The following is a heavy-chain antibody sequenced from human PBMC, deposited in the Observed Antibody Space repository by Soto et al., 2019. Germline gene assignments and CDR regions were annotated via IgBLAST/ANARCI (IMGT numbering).Heavy chain of an antibody. CDR1: GGTFSSYA. CDR2: IIPIFGTA. J-gene: IGHJ4*02. Sequence: VKVSCKASGGTFSSYAISWVRQAPGQGLEWMGGIIPIFGTANYAQKFQGRVTITADESTSTAYMELSSLRSEDTAVYYCARGIPPDYGGYFDYWGQGTLVTVSS. V-gene: IGHV1-69*13. D-gene: IGHD4-17*01. CDR3: ARGIPPDYGGYFDY.